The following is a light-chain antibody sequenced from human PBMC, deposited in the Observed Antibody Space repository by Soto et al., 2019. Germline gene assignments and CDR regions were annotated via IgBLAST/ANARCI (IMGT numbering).Light chain of an antibody. CDR2: ANN. Sequence: QSVLTQPPSVSGAPGQRVTISCTGSNSDIGAGYDVHWYQQLPGTAPKLVIYANNNRPSGVPDRFSASKSGTSASLAITGIQADDEAEYYCQSYDSSLRGVFGTGTKLTVL. CDR1: NSDIGAGYD. J-gene: IGLJ1*01. V-gene: IGLV1-40*01. CDR3: QSYDSSLRGV.